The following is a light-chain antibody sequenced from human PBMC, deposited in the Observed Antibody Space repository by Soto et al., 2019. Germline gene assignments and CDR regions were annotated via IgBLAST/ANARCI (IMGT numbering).Light chain of an antibody. CDR2: DVS. CDR3: SSYTSRNTYV. CDR1: SSDVGGYNY. J-gene: IGLJ1*01. V-gene: IGLV2-14*03. Sequence: QSALTQPASVSGSLGQSITISCTGTSSDVGGYNYVSWYQQHPGKAPKLMIYDVSDRPSGVSDRFSGSKSGNTASLTISGLQADYEADYYCSSYTSRNTYVFGTGTKVTVL.